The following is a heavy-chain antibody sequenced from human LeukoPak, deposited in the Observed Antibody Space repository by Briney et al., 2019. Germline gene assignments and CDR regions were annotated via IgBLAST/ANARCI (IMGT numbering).Heavy chain of an antibody. V-gene: IGHV4-39*01. CDR2: IYYSGST. CDR3: ARHVWIAVAVHYFDY. D-gene: IGHD6-19*01. CDR1: GGSISSSSYY. J-gene: IGHJ4*02. Sequence: PSETLSLTCTVSGGSISSSSYYWGWIRQPPGQGLEWIGSIYYSGSTYYNPSLKSRVTISVDTSKNQFSLKPSSVTAADTAVYYCARHVWIAVAVHYFDYWGQGTLVTVSS.